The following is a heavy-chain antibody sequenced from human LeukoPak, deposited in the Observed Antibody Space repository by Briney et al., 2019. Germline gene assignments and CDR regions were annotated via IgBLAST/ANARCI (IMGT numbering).Heavy chain of an antibody. V-gene: IGHV4-30-4*01. CDR3: AGASGSPVDFDY. CDR1: GGSISSGDYY. J-gene: IGHJ4*02. D-gene: IGHD3-10*01. Sequence: SETLSLTCTVSGGSISSGDYYWSWIRQPPGKGLEWIWYIYYSGSTYYNPSLKSRVTISVDTSKNQFSLKLSSVTAADTAVYYCAGASGSPVDFDYWGQGTLVTVSS. CDR2: IYYSGST.